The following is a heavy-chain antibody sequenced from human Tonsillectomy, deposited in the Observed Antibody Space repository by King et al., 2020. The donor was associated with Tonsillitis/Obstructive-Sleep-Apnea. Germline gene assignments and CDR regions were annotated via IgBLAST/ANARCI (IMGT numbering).Heavy chain of an antibody. Sequence: VQLVESGGGVVQPGMSLRLSCAASGFTFSTYAMHWVRQAPGKGLEWVAVISYDGSNKYYADSVKGRFTISRDNSKNMLYLQMNSLRTEDTAVYYCARDRDCSSTSCYNAFDIWGQGSVVTVSS. CDR1: GFTFSTYA. CDR3: ARDRDCSSTSCYNAFDI. D-gene: IGHD2-2*02. CDR2: ISYDGSNK. V-gene: IGHV3-30*04. J-gene: IGHJ3*02.